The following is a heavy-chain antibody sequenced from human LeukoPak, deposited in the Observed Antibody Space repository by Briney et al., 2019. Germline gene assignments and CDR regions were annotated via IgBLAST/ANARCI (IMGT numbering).Heavy chain of an antibody. Sequence: ASVKVSCKASGYTFTNYGINWVRQAPGQGLEWMASISAYNTNTNYAQKLQGRVTMTTDTSTSTAYMELRNLRSDDTAVYYCARGATHAFSNEWYFDLWGRGTLVTVSS. CDR1: GYTFTNYG. J-gene: IGHJ2*01. D-gene: IGHD1-1*01. V-gene: IGHV1-18*01. CDR3: ARGATHAFSNEWYFDL. CDR2: ISAYNTNT.